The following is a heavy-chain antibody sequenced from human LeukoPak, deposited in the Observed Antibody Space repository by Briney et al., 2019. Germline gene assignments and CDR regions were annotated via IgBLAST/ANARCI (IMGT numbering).Heavy chain of an antibody. CDR3: ARGDYIRFDP. CDR2: INHSGST. V-gene: IGHV4-34*01. Sequence: PSETLSLTCAVYGGSFSGYYWSWIRQPPGKGLEWIGEINHSGSTNYNPSLKSRVTISVDTSKNQFSLKLSSVTAADTAVYYCARGDYIRFDPWGQGTLVTVSS. D-gene: IGHD4-11*01. J-gene: IGHJ5*02. CDR1: GGSFSGYY.